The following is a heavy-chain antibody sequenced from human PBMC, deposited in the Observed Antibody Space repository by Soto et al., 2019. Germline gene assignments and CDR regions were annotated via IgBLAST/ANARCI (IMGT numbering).Heavy chain of an antibody. J-gene: IGHJ6*04. D-gene: IGHD5-18*01. V-gene: IGHV1-8*01. Sequence: GASVKVSCKSSGYTFTSYDINWVRQATGQGLEWMGWMNPNSGNTGYAQKFQGRVTMTRNTSISTAYMELCSLRSEDTAVYYCARGLLTEGYPYYYYYGMDVWGKGTTVTV. CDR3: ARGLLTEGYPYYYYYGMDV. CDR2: MNPNSGNT. CDR1: GYTFTSYD.